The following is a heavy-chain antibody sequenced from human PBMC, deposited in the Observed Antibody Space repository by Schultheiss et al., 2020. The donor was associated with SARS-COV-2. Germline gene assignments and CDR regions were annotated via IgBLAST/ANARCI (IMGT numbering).Heavy chain of an antibody. J-gene: IGHJ6*02. CDR2: MNPNSGNT. CDR1: GGTFSSYA. V-gene: IGHV1-8*03. CDR3: AAKGRITYYGMDV. Sequence: ASVKVSCKASGGTFSSYAISWVRQAPGQGLEWMGWMNPNSGNTGYAQKFQGRVTITRDMSTSTAYMELSSLRSEDTAVYYCAAKGRITYYGMDVWGQGTTVTVSS. D-gene: IGHD3-10*01.